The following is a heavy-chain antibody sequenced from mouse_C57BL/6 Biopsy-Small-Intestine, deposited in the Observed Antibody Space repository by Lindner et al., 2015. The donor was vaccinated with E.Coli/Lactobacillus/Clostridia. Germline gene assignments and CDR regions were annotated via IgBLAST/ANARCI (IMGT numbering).Heavy chain of an antibody. Sequence: VQLQESGPELIKPGASVKMSCKASGYTFTSYVMHWVKQKPGQGLEWIGYINPYNDGTKYNEKFKGKATLTSDKSSSTAYMEFSSLTSEDSAVYYCARDGGLGLAWFAYWGQGTLVTVSA. J-gene: IGHJ3*01. CDR2: INPYNDGT. V-gene: IGHV1-14*01. D-gene: IGHD4-1*01. CDR1: GYTFTSYV. CDR3: ARDGGLGLAWFAY.